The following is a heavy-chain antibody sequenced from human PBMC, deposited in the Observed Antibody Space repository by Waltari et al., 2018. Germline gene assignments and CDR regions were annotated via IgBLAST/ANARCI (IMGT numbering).Heavy chain of an antibody. CDR2: IRYDGSNK. Sequence: QVQLVESGGGVVQPGGSLRLSCAASGFTFSSYGMHWFRPAPGKGLEWVAFIRYDGSNKYYADSVKGRFTISRDNSKNTLYLQMNSLRAEDTAVYYCAKGGVPAAPNYMDVWGKGTTVTVSS. D-gene: IGHD2-2*01. CDR1: GFTFSSYG. J-gene: IGHJ6*03. CDR3: AKGGVPAAPNYMDV. V-gene: IGHV3-30*02.